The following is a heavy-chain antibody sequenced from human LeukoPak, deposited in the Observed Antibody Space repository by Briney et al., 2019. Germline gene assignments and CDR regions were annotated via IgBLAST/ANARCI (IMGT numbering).Heavy chain of an antibody. D-gene: IGHD2/OR15-2a*01. CDR2: LTGSGAST. V-gene: IGHV3-23*01. Sequence: GGSLRLSCAASGFTFSTYAMSWVRQAPGKGLEWVSTLTGSGASTYYADSVKGRFTISRDNSKNTLYPQMNSLRAEDTAVYYCAKDYFLIDYWGQGTLVTVSS. CDR1: GFTFSTYA. J-gene: IGHJ4*02. CDR3: AKDYFLIDY.